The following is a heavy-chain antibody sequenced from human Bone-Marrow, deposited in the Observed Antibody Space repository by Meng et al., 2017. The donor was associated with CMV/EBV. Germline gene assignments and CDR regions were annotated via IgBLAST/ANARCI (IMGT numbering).Heavy chain of an antibody. V-gene: IGHV3-73*01. J-gene: IGHJ4*02. D-gene: IGHD1-26*01. CDR3: AMGSGSYS. Sequence: GESLKISCAASGLTFSDSTIHWVRQASGKGLEWVGRIGRRAASYATGYAESVKGRFSISRDNAKNTLYLQMNSLRAEDTAVYYCAMGSGSYSWGQGTLVTVSS. CDR2: IGRRAASYAT. CDR1: GLTFSDST.